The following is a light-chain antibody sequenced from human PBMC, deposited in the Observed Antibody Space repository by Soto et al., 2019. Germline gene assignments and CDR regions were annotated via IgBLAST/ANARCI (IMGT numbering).Light chain of an antibody. CDR2: GAS. Sequence: EIVMTQSPATMSVSPGERATLSCRASQSVSSNLAWYQQKPGQAPRLLIYGASTRATGIPARFSGSGSGTDFTLTISSLQSEDFAVYYCQQYNNWPPRFGGGTNVEIK. V-gene: IGKV3-15*01. J-gene: IGKJ4*01. CDR3: QQYNNWPPR. CDR1: QSVSSN.